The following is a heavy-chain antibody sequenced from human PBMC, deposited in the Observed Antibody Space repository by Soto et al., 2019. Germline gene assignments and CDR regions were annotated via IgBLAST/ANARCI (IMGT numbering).Heavy chain of an antibody. J-gene: IGHJ4*02. V-gene: IGHV3-30*18. CDR1: GFTFSSYG. Sequence: PGGSLRLSCAASGFTFSSYGMHWVRQAPGKGLEWVVVISYDGSNKYYADSVKGRFTISRDNFINTLYLQMNSLRAEDTVVYYCAKERNSSGYKRGYFDYWGQGTLVTVSS. CDR2: ISYDGSNK. CDR3: AKERNSSGYKRGYFDY. D-gene: IGHD3-22*01.